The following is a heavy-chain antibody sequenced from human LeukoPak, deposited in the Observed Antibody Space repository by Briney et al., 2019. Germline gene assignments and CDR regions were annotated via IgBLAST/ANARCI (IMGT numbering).Heavy chain of an antibody. CDR1: GFTFSSYA. CDR2: ISYDGSNK. V-gene: IGHV3-30-3*01. D-gene: IGHD6-19*01. CDR3: ASPSGGYSSGWYQTNFDY. Sequence: GGSLRLSCAASGFTFSSYAMHWVRQAPGKGLEWVAVISYDGSNKYYADSVKGRFTISRDNSKNTLYLQMNSLRAEDTAVYYCASPSGGYSSGWYQTNFDYWGQGTLVTVSS. J-gene: IGHJ4*02.